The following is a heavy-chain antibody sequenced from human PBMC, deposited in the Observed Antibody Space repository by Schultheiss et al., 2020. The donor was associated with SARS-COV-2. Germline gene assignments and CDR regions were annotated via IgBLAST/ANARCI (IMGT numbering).Heavy chain of an antibody. J-gene: IGHJ4*02. CDR1: GFTFDDYA. Sequence: GGSLRLSCAASGFTFDDYAMHWVRQAPGKGLEWVAVIWYDGSNKYYADSVKGRFTISRDNSKNSLYLQMNSLRAEDTALYYCAKASDYDFWSGYLGSYWGQGTLVTVSS. V-gene: IGHV3-30*02. D-gene: IGHD3-3*01. CDR2: IWYDGSNK. CDR3: AKASDYDFWSGYLGSY.